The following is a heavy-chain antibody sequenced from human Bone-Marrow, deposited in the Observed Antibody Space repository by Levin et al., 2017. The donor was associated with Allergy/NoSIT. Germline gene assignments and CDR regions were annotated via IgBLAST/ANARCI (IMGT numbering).Heavy chain of an antibody. CDR2: ISAFNSVA. V-gene: IGHV1-18*04. CDR3: VRDLKFFEGLPHDYGLDV. J-gene: IGHJ6*02. D-gene: IGHD3-3*01. Sequence: ASVKVSCKTSGYNFNAYYIHWVRQAPGQGLEWMGWISAFNSVANYAQKFQGRLTMTTDTSATTAYLELRTLRFDDTAVYYCVRDLKFFEGLPHDYGLDVWGQGTTVTVSS. CDR1: GYNFNAYY.